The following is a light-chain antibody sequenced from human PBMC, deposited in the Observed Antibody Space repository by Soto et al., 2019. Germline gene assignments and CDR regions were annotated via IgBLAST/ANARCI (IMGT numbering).Light chain of an antibody. V-gene: IGKV1-27*01. CDR2: ATS. Sequence: DVQMTQSPSSLSAFVGDRVTITCRASQGIAPYLAWFQQKPEKVPKLLIYATSTLQSGFPSRFSGSGSGTDFTLTISSLQPEDVGAYDCQNYNSAPLTFGGWNKVEIK. CDR1: QGIAPY. J-gene: IGKJ4*01. CDR3: QNYNSAPLT.